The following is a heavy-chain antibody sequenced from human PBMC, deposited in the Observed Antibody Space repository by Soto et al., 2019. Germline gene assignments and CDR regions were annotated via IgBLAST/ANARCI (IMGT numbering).Heavy chain of an antibody. V-gene: IGHV1-69*12. CDR1: GGTFSSYA. D-gene: IGHD4-17*01. CDR3: ARDRVTTVRGMFDY. CDR2: IIPIFGTA. Sequence: QVQLVQSGAEVKKPGSSVKVSCKASGGTFSSYAISWVRQAPGQGLEWMGGIIPIFGTANYAQKFQVRVTITADESTSTAYMELSSLRSEDTAVYYCARDRVTTVRGMFDYWGQGTLVTVSS. J-gene: IGHJ4*02.